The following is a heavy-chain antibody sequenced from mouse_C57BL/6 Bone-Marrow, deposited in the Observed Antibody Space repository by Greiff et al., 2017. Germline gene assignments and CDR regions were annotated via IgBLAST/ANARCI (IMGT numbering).Heavy chain of an antibody. J-gene: IGHJ2*01. CDR3: ARRRRGGPLFDH. V-gene: IGHV1-81*01. CDR2: IYPRSGNT. CDR1: GYTFTSFG. Sequence: QVQLQQSGAELARPGASVKLSCKASGYTFTSFGISWVKQRTGQGLEWIGEIYPRSGNTYYNEKFKGKATLTADKSSSTAYMELRSLTSEDSAVYFCARRRRGGPLFDHWGQGTTLTVSS.